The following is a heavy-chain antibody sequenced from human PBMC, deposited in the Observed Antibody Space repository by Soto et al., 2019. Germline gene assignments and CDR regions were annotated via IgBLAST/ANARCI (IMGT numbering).Heavy chain of an antibody. Sequence: QVQLQESGPGLVKPSQTLYLTCTVSGGSISSGGYYWSWIRQHPGKGLEWIGYIYYRGRTYYNPTLKSRVTLPVDTSKNQFSLKLSSVTAADTAVYYCARGGRRWFDPWGQGTLVTVSS. CDR3: ARGGRRWFDP. CDR1: GGSISSGGYY. CDR2: IYYRGRT. V-gene: IGHV4-31*03. J-gene: IGHJ5*02.